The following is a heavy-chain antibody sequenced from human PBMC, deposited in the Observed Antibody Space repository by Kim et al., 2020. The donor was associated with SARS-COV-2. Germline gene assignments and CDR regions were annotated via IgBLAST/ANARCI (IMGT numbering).Heavy chain of an antibody. Sequence: NPNYAQKLQGRVTMTTDTSTSTAYMELRSLRSDDTAVYYCALELPYYGMDVWGQGTTVTVSS. V-gene: IGHV1-18*01. D-gene: IGHD1-7*01. CDR3: ALELPYYGMDV. J-gene: IGHJ6*02. CDR2: NP.